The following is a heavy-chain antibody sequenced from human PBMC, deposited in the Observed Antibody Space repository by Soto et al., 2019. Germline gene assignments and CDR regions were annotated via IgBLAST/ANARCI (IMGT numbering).Heavy chain of an antibody. Sequence: EVQLVESGGGLVQPGRSLRLSCAASGFTFDDYAMHWVRQAPGKGLEWVSGISWNSGSIGYEDSVKGRFTISRDNAKNSLYLQMNSLRAEDTALYYCAKDLGRYDTLYYMDVWGKGTTVTVSS. J-gene: IGHJ6*03. CDR3: AKDLGRYDTLYYMDV. CDR1: GFTFDDYA. D-gene: IGHD3-9*01. CDR2: ISWNSGSI. V-gene: IGHV3-9*01.